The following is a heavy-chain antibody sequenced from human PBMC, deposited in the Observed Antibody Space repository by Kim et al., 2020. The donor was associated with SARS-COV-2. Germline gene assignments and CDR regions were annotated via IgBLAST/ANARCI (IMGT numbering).Heavy chain of an antibody. CDR1: GFTFSSYS. CDR2: ISSSSSTI. J-gene: IGHJ3*02. D-gene: IGHD3-22*01. V-gene: IGHV3-48*02. CDR3: ARDRSPAYYYDSSGYSDAFDI. Sequence: GGSLRLSCAASGFTFSSYSMNWVRQAPGKGLEWVSFISSSSSTIYYADSVKGRFTISRDNAKNSLYMQMNSLRDEDTAVYYCARDRSPAYYYDSSGYSDAFDIWCQGTMVTVSS.